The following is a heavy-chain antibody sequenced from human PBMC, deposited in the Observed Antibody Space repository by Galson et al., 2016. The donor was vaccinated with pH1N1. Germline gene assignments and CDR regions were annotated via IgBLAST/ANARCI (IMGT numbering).Heavy chain of an antibody. D-gene: IGHD3-22*01. Sequence: SVKVSCKASGYSFNNYAISWVRQAPGQGLECMGWISPYNGDTNSAEKFQGRVTMTTDTSTTIAYMELRSLRSDDTAVYYCARGREYYYGSSGFDALDIWGHGTMVIVSS. V-gene: IGHV1-18*01. J-gene: IGHJ3*02. CDR3: ARGREYYYGSSGFDALDI. CDR2: ISPYNGDT. CDR1: GYSFNNYA.